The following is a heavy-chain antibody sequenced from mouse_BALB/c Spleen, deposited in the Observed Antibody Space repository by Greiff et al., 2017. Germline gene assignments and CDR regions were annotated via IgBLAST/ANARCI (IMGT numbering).Heavy chain of an antibody. V-gene: IGHV5-17*02. CDR1: GFTFSSFG. J-gene: IGHJ1*01. CDR3: AREGGYFGYFDV. D-gene: IGHD3-1*01. Sequence: EVKLVESGGGLVKPGGSLKLSCAASGFTFSSFGMHWVRQAPEKGLEWVAYISSGSSTIYYADTVKGRFTISRDNPKNTLFLQMTSLRSEDTAMYYCAREGGYFGYFDVWGAGTTVTVSS. CDR2: ISSGSSTI.